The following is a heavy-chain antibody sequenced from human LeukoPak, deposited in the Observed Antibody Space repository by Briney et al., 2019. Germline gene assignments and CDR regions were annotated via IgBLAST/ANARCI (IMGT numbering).Heavy chain of an antibody. D-gene: IGHD3-10*01. Sequence: SETLSLTCTVSGGSISSYYWNWIRQPPGKGLEWIGEINHSGSTNYNPSLKSRVTISVDTSKNQFSLKLSSVTAADTAVYYCARGVLWFGELLSFYYFDYWGQGTLVTVSS. V-gene: IGHV4-34*01. J-gene: IGHJ4*02. CDR1: GGSISSYY. CDR3: ARGVLWFGELLSFYYFDY. CDR2: INHSGST.